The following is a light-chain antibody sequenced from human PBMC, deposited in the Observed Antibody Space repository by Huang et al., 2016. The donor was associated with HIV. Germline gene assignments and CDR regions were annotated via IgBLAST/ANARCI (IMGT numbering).Light chain of an antibody. CDR1: QSVSSN. CDR2: GAS. CDR3: QQYNNWPGT. V-gene: IGKV3-15*01. Sequence: EIVMTQSPATLSVSPGESATLSCRASQSVSSNLAWYQQKPGQAPRCLIYGASTRATGIPARFSGSGSGTEFTLTISSLQSEDFAVYYCQQYNNWPGTFGQGTKVEIK. J-gene: IGKJ1*01.